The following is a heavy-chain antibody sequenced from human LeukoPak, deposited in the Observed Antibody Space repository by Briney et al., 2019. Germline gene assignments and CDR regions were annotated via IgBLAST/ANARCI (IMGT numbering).Heavy chain of an antibody. CDR1: GYTFTTYG. V-gene: IGHV1-18*01. CDR2: ISAYKGNT. J-gene: IGHJ6*02. Sequence: ASVKVSCKASGYTFTTYGISWVRQAPGQGLEWMGWISAYKGNTNYAQKVQGRVTLTTDTSTSTAYMELRSLRSDDTAVYYCARQHSSGYYSPHYYYGMDVWGQGTTVTVSS. D-gene: IGHD3-22*01. CDR3: ARQHSSGYYSPHYYYGMDV.